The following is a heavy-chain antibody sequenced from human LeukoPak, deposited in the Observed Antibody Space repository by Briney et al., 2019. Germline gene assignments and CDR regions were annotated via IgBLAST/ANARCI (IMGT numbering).Heavy chain of an antibody. CDR2: IYYSGST. V-gene: IGHV4-59*01. CDR1: GGSISSYY. Sequence: SETLSLTCTVSGGSISSYYWSWIRQPPGKGPEWIGYIYYSGSTNYNPSLKSRVTISVDTSKNQFSLKLSSVTAADTAVYYCARGPDYYDNWFDPWGQGTLVTVSS. CDR3: ARGPDYYDNWFDP. D-gene: IGHD3-22*01. J-gene: IGHJ5*02.